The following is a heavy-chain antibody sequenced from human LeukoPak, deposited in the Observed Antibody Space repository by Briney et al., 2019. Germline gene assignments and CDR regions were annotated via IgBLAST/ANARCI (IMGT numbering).Heavy chain of an antibody. CDR2: ISGSGGST. D-gene: IGHD3-10*01. V-gene: IGHV3-23*01. J-gene: IGHJ5*02. CDR3: AKDALLWFREENWFDP. Sequence: PGGSLRLSCAASGFTFSSYAMSWVRQAPGKGLEWVSAISGSGGSTYYADSVKGRFTISRDNSKNTLYLQMNSLRAEDTAVYYCAKDALLWFREENWFDPWGQGTLVTVPS. CDR1: GFTFSSYA.